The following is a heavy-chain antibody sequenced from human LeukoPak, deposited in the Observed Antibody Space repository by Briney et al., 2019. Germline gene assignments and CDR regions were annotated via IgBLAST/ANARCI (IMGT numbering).Heavy chain of an antibody. D-gene: IGHD1-7*01. Sequence: GGSLRLSCAASGFTFSSYGMHWVRQAPGKGLEWVAVIWYDGSNKYYADSVKGRFTISRDNSKNTLYLQMNSLRAEDTAVYYCARGVDPGGFITGTTPFDYWGQGTLVTVSS. CDR1: GFTFSSYG. V-gene: IGHV3-33*01. CDR3: ARGVDPGGFITGTTPFDY. CDR2: IWYDGSNK. J-gene: IGHJ4*02.